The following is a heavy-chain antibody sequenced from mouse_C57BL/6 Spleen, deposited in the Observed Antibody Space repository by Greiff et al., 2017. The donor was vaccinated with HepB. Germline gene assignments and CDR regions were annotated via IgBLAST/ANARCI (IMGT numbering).Heavy chain of an antibody. D-gene: IGHD2-2*01. J-gene: IGHJ3*01. CDR2: IHPNSGST. CDR3: GLYYGYDGGFAY. V-gene: IGHV1-64*01. Sequence: VQLQQPGAELVKPGASVKLSCKASGYTFTSYWMHWVKQRPGQGLEWIGMIHPNSGSTNYNEKFKSKATLTVDKSSSTAYMQLSSLTSEDSAVYYCGLYYGYDGGFAYWGQGTLVTVSA. CDR1: GYTFTSYW.